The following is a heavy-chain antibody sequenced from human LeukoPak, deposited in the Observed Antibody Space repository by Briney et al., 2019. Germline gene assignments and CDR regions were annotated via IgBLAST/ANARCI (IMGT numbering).Heavy chain of an antibody. Sequence: WASVKVSCKASGYTFTSYDINWVRQATGQGLEWMGWMSPNSGNTAYAQKFQGRVTMSRNTSIATVYMEVSSLTSDDTAVYFCARARGAPYRHPFVERIAPYYFDDWGQGTLVTVSS. J-gene: IGHJ4*02. CDR1: GYTFTSYD. D-gene: IGHD2-21*01. CDR2: MSPNSGNT. CDR3: ARARGAPYRHPFVERIAPYYFDD. V-gene: IGHV1-8*01.